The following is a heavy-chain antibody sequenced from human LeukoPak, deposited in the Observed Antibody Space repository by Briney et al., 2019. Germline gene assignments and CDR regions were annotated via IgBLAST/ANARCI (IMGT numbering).Heavy chain of an antibody. CDR2: IYYSGST. CDR1: GGSISSYY. D-gene: IGHD6-19*01. V-gene: IGHV4-59*01. J-gene: IGHJ5*02. Sequence: PSETLSPTCTVSGGSISSYYWSWIRQPPGKGLEWIGYIYYSGSTNYNPSLKSRVTISVDTSKNQFSLKLSSVTAADTAVYYCASSIEVEAPWFDPWGQGTLVTVSS. CDR3: ASSIEVEAPWFDP.